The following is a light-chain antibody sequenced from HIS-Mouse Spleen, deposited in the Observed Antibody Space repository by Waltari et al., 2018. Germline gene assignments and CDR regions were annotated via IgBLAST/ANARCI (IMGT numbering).Light chain of an antibody. CDR2: EDS. Sequence: SYELTQPPSVSVSPGQTARITCSGDALPKKYAYWYQQKSGQAPVLVLDEDSKRPAGVPVQCSGSSSGTMATLTISGAQVEDEADYYCYSTDSGGNHRVFGGGTKLTVL. V-gene: IGLV3-10*01. CDR1: ALPKKY. J-gene: IGLJ2*01. CDR3: YSTDSGGNHRV.